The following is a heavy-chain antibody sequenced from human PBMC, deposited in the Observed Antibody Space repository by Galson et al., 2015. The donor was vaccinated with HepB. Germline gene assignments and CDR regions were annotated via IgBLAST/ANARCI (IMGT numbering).Heavy chain of an antibody. J-gene: IGHJ4*02. CDR1: GFTVSSNY. CDR2: IYSGGST. CDR3: ARAPYRADLDYGDYANFDY. D-gene: IGHD4-17*01. Sequence: LRLSCAASGFTVSSNYMSWVRQAPGKGLEWVSVIYSGGSTYYADSVKGRFTISRDNSKNTLYLQMNSLRAEDTAVYYCARAPYRADLDYGDYANFDYWGQGTLVTVSS. V-gene: IGHV3-66*02.